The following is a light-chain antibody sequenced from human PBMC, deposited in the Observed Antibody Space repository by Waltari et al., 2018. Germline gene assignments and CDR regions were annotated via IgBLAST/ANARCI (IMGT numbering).Light chain of an antibody. V-gene: IGLV2-23*02. Sequence: QSALTQPSSVSGSPGQSITISCTGTNSDVGRYNFVSWYQQHPGKAPKLMIYAVTRRPSGFTSRCAVSKSGSTADLTSSGVQAKDEADYHSCSYTRSFTYVFGTGTKVTVL. CDR3: CSYTRSFTYV. CDR1: NSDVGRYNF. CDR2: AVT. J-gene: IGLJ1*01.